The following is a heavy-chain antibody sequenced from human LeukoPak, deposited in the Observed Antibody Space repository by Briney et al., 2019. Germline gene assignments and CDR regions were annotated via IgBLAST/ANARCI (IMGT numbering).Heavy chain of an antibody. CDR2: ISSSGGST. Sequence: ETLSLTCTVSGGSISSYYWSWIRQPPGKGLEWVSSISSSGGSTYYADSVKGRFTISRDNSKNTLYLQMNSLRVEDTAVYYCAKDLPETHWGQGTLVTVSS. CDR3: AKDLPETH. V-gene: IGHV3-23*01. CDR1: GGSISSYY. J-gene: IGHJ4*02.